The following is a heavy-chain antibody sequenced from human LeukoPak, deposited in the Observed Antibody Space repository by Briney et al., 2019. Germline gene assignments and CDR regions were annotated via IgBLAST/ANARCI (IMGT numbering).Heavy chain of an antibody. D-gene: IGHD2-21*01. CDR3: ARSFFVVSPASPYDAFEL. Sequence: SETLSLTCTVSGGSISNYYWNWIRRTAGKGLEWIGRVYTSGSTSYNPSLKSRLTISVDTFKDEVSLKLSSVTAADTAVYYCARSFFVVSPASPYDAFELWGQGTMVTVSS. J-gene: IGHJ3*01. CDR1: GGSISNYY. V-gene: IGHV4-4*07. CDR2: VYTSGST.